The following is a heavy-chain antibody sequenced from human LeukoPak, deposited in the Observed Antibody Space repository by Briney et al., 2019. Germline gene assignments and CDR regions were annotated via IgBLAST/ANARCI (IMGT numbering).Heavy chain of an antibody. Sequence: GGSLRLSCAASGFTFDDYAMHWVRQAPGKGLEWVSLISWDGGSTYYADSVKGRFTISRDNSKNSLYLQMNSLRAEDTALYYCAKDMNRVVVVAGNYYYYGMDVWSQGTTVTVSS. V-gene: IGHV3-43D*03. D-gene: IGHD2-15*01. CDR2: ISWDGGST. CDR1: GFTFDDYA. J-gene: IGHJ6*02. CDR3: AKDMNRVVVVAGNYYYYGMDV.